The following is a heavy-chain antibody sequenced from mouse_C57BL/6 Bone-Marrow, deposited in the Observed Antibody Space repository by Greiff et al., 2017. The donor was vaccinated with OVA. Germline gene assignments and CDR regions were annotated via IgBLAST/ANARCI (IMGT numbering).Heavy chain of an antibody. J-gene: IGHJ2*01. CDR1: GYTFTSYW. D-gene: IGHD1-1*01. Sequence: LVESGAELAKPGASVKLSCKASGYTFTSYWMHWVKQRPGQGLEWIGYINPSSGYTKYNQKFKDKATLTADKSSSTAYMQLSSLTYEDSAVYYCVITTVVSDYWGQGTTLTVSS. V-gene: IGHV1-7*01. CDR2: INPSSGYT. CDR3: VITTVVSDY.